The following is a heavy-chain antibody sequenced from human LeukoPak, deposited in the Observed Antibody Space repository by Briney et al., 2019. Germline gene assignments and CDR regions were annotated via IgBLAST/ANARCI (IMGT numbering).Heavy chain of an antibody. V-gene: IGHV3-30-3*01. CDR3: AKERDSSGPHYFDY. CDR1: GFTFSSYA. CDR2: ISYDASKK. J-gene: IGHJ4*02. D-gene: IGHD6-19*01. Sequence: GGSLRLSCAASGFTFSSYAIHWVRQAPGKGLDWVAIISYDASKKYYADSVKGRFTISRDNSKNTLYLQMNSLRAEDTAVYYCAKERDSSGPHYFDYWGQGTLVTVSS.